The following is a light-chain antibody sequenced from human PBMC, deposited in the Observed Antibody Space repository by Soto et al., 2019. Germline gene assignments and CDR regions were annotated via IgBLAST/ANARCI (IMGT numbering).Light chain of an antibody. CDR1: SSDIGCYNY. V-gene: IGLV2-14*01. CDR2: EVS. J-gene: IGLJ1*01. CDR3: CADSTGSTFV. Sequence: QSVLTQPASVSGSPGQSITISCTGTSSDIGCYNYVSWYQQYPGKAPKLIIYEVSNRPSGVSNRFSGSKSANTASLTISGLQDEAEVDYHCCADSTGSTFVFGTGTKVTVL.